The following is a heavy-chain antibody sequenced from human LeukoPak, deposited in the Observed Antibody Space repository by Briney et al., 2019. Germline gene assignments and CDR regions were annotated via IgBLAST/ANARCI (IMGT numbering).Heavy chain of an antibody. CDR1: GGTFSSYA. J-gene: IGHJ4*02. V-gene: IGHV1-69*13. Sequence: SVKVSCKASGGTFSSYAIGWVRQAPGQGLEWMGGIIPIFGTANYAQKFQGRVTITADESTSTAYMELSSLRSEDTAVYYCARDPRDYGGNSDWGQGTLVTVSS. CDR3: ARDPRDYGGNSD. CDR2: IIPIFGTA. D-gene: IGHD4-23*01.